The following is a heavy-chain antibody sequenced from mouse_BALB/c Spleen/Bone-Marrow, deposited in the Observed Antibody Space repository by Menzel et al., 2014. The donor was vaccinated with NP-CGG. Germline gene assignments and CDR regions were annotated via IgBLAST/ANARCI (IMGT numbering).Heavy chain of an antibody. CDR3: ASLTYYAMDY. CDR1: GFTFSSFG. V-gene: IGHV5-17*02. J-gene: IGHJ4*01. CDR2: ISSGSSTI. Sequence: EVQMVESGGGLVQPGGSRKLSCAASGFTFSSFGMHWVRQAPEKGLEWAAYISSGSSTIYYADTVKGRFTISRDNPKNTLFLQMTSLRSEDTAMYYCASLTYYAMDYWGQGTSVTVSS.